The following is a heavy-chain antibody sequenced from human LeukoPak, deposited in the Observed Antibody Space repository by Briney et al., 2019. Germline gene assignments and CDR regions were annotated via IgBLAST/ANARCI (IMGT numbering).Heavy chain of an antibody. D-gene: IGHD3-16*02. CDR2: IYTSGST. J-gene: IGHJ4*02. CDR3: ASEGVPLGELSLIDY. Sequence: SETLSLTCMVSVGSISSGSYYGSWIRQPAGKGLEWIGRIYTSGSTNHNPSLKRRVTLSVSTSKNQFSLKLTSVTTADTAVYYCASEGVPLGELSLIDYWGQGTLVTVSS. V-gene: IGHV4-61*02. CDR1: VGSISSGSYY.